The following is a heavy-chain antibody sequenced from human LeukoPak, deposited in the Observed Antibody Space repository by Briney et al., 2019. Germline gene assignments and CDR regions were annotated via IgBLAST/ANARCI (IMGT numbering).Heavy chain of an antibody. CDR2: IKSKTDGGTT. CDR1: GFTFSNAW. D-gene: IGHD3-22*01. V-gene: IGHV3-15*01. CDR3: TAQYYYDSSGYLGYYYYYMDV. Sequence: PGGSLRLSCAAFGFTFSNAWMSWVRQAPGKGLEWVGRIKSKTDGGTTDYAAPVKGRFTISRDDSKNTLYLQMNSLKTEDTAVYYCTAQYYYDSSGYLGYYYYYMDVWGKGTTVTISS. J-gene: IGHJ6*03.